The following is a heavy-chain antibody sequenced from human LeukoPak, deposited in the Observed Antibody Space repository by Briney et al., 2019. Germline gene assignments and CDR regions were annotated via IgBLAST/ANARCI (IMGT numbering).Heavy chain of an antibody. V-gene: IGHV3-21*01. CDR2: ISSSSSYI. D-gene: IGHD5-12*01. J-gene: IGHJ4*02. Sequence: GGSLRLSCAASGFTFSSYSMNCVRQAPGKGLEWVSSISSSSSYIYYADSVKGRFTISRDNAKNSLYLKMNSLRAEDTAVYYCAREGGYSGYDLFDYWGQGKLVTVSS. CDR1: GFTFSSYS. CDR3: AREGGYSGYDLFDY.